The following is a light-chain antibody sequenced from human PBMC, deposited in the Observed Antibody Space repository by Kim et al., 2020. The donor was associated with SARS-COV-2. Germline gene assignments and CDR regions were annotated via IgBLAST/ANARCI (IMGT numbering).Light chain of an antibody. CDR3: QQDDHSSRYT. CDR1: QSVSSTY. CDR2: SAS. V-gene: IGKV3-20*01. Sequence: DSVLTQSPGTLSLSPGDRATLSCRASQSVSSTYLAWYQQKPGQAPRLLIHSASSRATGIPDRFSGSVSGTDFTLTITRLEPEDFAVYYCQQDDHSSRYTFGQGTKLEI. J-gene: IGKJ2*01.